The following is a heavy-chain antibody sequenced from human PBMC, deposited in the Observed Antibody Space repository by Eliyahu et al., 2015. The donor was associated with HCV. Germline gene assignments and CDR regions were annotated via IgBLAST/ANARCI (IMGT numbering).Heavy chain of an antibody. Sequence: QVQLVQSGAEVKKPGSSVKVSCKASGGTFSSYTISWVRQAPGQGLEWMGRIIPILGIANYAQKFQGRVTITADKSTSTAYMELSSLRSEDTAVYYCARVKAAAGNYYYYGMDVWGQGTTVTVSS. CDR3: ARVKAAAGNYYYYGMDV. CDR2: IIPILGIA. D-gene: IGHD6-13*01. J-gene: IGHJ6*02. V-gene: IGHV1-69*02. CDR1: GGTFSSYT.